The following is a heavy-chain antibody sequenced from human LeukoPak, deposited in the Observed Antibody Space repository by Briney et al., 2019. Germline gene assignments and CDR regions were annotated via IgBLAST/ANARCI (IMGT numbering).Heavy chain of an antibody. CDR2: TYNSWRS. Sequence: GSLRLSCAASGFTFSSYAMNWVRQPPGKGLEWIGTTYNSWRSYYNPSLKSRVTISGDTSKNQFSLKVTSVTAADAAVYYCARFSGYTYGYDYWGQGTLVTVSS. V-gene: IGHV4-38-2*01. CDR3: ARFSGYTYGYDY. J-gene: IGHJ4*02. CDR1: GFTFSSYA. D-gene: IGHD5-18*01.